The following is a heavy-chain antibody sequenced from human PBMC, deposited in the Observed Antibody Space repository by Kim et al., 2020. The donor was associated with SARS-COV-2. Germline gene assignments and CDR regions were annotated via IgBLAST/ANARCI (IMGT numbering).Heavy chain of an antibody. J-gene: IGHJ5*02. D-gene: IGHD4-17*01. CDR1: GGSISSGGYY. Sequence: SETLSLTCTVSGGSISSGGYYWSWIRQHPGKGLEWIGYIYYSGSTYYNPSLKSRVTISVDTSKNQFSLKLSSVTAADTAVYYCARDDGDLHGGWFDPWGQGTLVTVSS. V-gene: IGHV4-31*03. CDR3: ARDDGDLHGGWFDP. CDR2: IYYSGST.